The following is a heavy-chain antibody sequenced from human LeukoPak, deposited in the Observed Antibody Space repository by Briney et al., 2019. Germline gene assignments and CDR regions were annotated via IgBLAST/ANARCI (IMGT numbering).Heavy chain of an antibody. D-gene: IGHD5-18*01. CDR2: ISSSGSTI. CDR1: GFTFSSYE. CDR3: ARYSYGYSFID. J-gene: IGHJ4*02. V-gene: IGHV3-48*03. Sequence: GGSLRLSCAASGFTFSSYEMNWVRQAPGKGLEWVSYISSSGSTIYYADSVKGRFTISRDNAKNSLYLQMNSLRAEDTAVYYCARYSYGYSFIDWGQGTLVTVSS.